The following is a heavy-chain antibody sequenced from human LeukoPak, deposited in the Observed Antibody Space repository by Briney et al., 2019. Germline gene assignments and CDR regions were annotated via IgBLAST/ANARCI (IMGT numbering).Heavy chain of an antibody. J-gene: IGHJ4*02. CDR3: ARDRGGSYSAIDY. D-gene: IGHD2-15*01. CDR1: GFTFSSYS. Sequence: GGSLRLSCXASGFTFSSYSLNWVRQAPGKGLEWVSFISSSSITIYYADSVKGRFTISRDNAEKSLYLQMNSLRAEDTAVYYCARDRGGSYSAIDYWGQGTLVTVSS. V-gene: IGHV3-48*04. CDR2: ISSSSITI.